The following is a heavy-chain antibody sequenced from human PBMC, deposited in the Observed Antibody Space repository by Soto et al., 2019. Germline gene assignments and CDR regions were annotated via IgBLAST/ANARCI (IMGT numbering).Heavy chain of an antibody. CDR2: ISYDGTNK. Sequence: SLRLSCAAPEFTFSSYAMHWVRQAPGKGLKWVAVISYDGTNKYYADSVKGRFTITRDNPKNTLYLQMNSLRAEDTAVYYCARGPSSLTRFDYWGQGTLVTVSS. D-gene: IGHD2-2*01. V-gene: IGHV3-30-3*01. CDR1: EFTFSSYA. CDR3: ARGPSSLTRFDY. J-gene: IGHJ4*02.